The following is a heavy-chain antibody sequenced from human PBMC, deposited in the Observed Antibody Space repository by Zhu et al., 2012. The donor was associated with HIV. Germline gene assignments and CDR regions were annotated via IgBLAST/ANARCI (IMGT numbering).Heavy chain of an antibody. CDR3: VRVGYSYGANFDY. Sequence: QVQLQETGPGLVKPSETLSLTCAVSGYSISSGYYWGWIRQPPGKGLEWIGGIYRSGNDYYNPSLNSRVTITVDTSKNQFSVKLTSVTAADTAVYFCVRVGYSYGANFDYWGQGTLVTVSS. CDR1: GYSISSGYY. V-gene: IGHV4-38-2*01. J-gene: IGHJ4*02. CDR2: IYRSGND. D-gene: IGHD5-18*01.